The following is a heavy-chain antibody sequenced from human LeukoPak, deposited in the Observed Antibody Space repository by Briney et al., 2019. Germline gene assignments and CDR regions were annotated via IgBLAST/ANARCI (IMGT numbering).Heavy chain of an antibody. D-gene: IGHD2-2*01. CDR3: ARGYCSSTSCYAGDYFDY. J-gene: IGHJ4*02. V-gene: IGHV4-38-2*02. CDR2: FYHSGIT. CDR1: GYSISSGYF. Sequence: SETLSLTCTVSGYSISSGYFWGWIRQPPGKGLEWIGSFYHSGITNYNPSLKSRVTISVDTSKNQFSLKLSSVTAADTAVYYCARGYCSSTSCYAGDYFDYWGQGTLVTVSS.